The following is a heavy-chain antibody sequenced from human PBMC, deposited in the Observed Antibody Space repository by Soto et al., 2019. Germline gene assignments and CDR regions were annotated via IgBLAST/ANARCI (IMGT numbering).Heavy chain of an antibody. D-gene: IGHD4-17*01. Sequence: GGSLRLSCAASGFTFSSYGMHWVRQAPGKGLEWVAVIWYDGSNKYYADSVKGRFTISRDNSKNTLYLQMNSLRAEDTAVYYCARDRGETTVDYWGQGTLVTVSS. CDR3: ARDRGETTVDY. J-gene: IGHJ4*02. CDR1: GFTFSSYG. V-gene: IGHV3-33*01. CDR2: IWYDGSNK.